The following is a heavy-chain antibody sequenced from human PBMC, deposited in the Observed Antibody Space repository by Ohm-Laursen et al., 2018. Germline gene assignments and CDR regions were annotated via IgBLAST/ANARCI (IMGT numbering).Heavy chain of an antibody. CDR3: ARLLSGSSPEDY. CDR1: GFTFSSYS. D-gene: IGHD1-26*01. CDR2: ISSSSSTI. Sequence: GSLRLSCAASGFTFSSYSMNWVRQAPGKGLEWVSYISSSSSTIYYADSVKGRFTISRDNAKNTLYLQMNSLRPEDTAVYYCARLLSGSSPEDYWGQGTLVTVSS. V-gene: IGHV3-48*04. J-gene: IGHJ4*02.